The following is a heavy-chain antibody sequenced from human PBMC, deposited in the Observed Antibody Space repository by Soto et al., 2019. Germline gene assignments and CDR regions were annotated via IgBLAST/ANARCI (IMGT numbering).Heavy chain of an antibody. CDR2: IHHRGTT. V-gene: IGHV4-34*01. CDR1: GGSFRSYW. J-gene: IGHJ4*02. CDR3: VSHGEPTFDY. D-gene: IGHD4-17*01. Sequence: SETLSLTCAVYGGSFRSYWWSWIRQPPGKGLEWIGEIHHRGTTNYNPSLKSRVTISVDTSKNQFSLNLSAVTAADTAVYYCVSHGEPTFDYWSQGTLVTVSS.